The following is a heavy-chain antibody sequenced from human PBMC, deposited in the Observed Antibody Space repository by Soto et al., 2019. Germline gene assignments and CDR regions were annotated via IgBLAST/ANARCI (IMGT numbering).Heavy chain of an antibody. Sequence: TLSLTCTVSGGSITSSNYHWGWSRQPPGKGLEWIGTIYYSGNTYYSPSLKSRVTMSMDASKNQFSLTLSSVAVADTAVYYCSRLTNARPGDDWGQGTLVTVSS. V-gene: IGHV4-39*01. CDR1: GGSITSSNYH. D-gene: IGHD2-2*01. CDR3: SRLTNARPGDD. J-gene: IGHJ4*02. CDR2: IYYSGNT.